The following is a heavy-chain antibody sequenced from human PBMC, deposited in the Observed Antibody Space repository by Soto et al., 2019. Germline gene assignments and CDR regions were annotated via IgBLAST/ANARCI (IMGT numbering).Heavy chain of an antibody. D-gene: IGHD6-19*01. CDR3: AKDSPPGGSGSYYFDY. Sequence: GGSLRLSCAASGFTFSSYGMHWVRQAPGKGLEWVAVISYDGSNKYYADSVKGRFTISRDNSKNTLYLQMNSLRAEDTAVYYCAKDSPPGGSGSYYFDYWGQGTLVTAPQ. V-gene: IGHV3-30*18. CDR2: ISYDGSNK. CDR1: GFTFSSYG. J-gene: IGHJ4*02.